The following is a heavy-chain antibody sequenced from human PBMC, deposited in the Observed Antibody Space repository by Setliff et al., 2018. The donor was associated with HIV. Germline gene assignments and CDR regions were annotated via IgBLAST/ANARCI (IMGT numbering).Heavy chain of an antibody. Sequence: GGSLRLSCAASGFTFTDYWMHWVRQVPGQGLVWVSRINVDGSSISYADSVKGRFTISRDNAKNTLFLQMNRLRAEDTAVYYCARLPQDVRSSIDFWGQGTLVTVSS. CDR1: GFTFTDYW. V-gene: IGHV3-74*01. D-gene: IGHD6-6*01. J-gene: IGHJ4*02. CDR2: INVDGSSI. CDR3: ARLPQDVRSSIDF.